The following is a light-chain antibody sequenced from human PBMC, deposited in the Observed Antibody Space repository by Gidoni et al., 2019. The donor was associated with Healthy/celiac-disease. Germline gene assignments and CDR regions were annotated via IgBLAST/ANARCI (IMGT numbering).Light chain of an antibody. Sequence: IVMTQSPATLSVSPGERATLSCRASQSISRNLAWYQQKPGQAPRLLIYGASTRATGIPARFSGSGSGTEFTLTISSLQSEDFAVYYCQQYNNWPPWAFGQGTKVEIE. J-gene: IGKJ1*01. V-gene: IGKV3-15*01. CDR1: QSISRN. CDR2: GAS. CDR3: QQYNNWPPWA.